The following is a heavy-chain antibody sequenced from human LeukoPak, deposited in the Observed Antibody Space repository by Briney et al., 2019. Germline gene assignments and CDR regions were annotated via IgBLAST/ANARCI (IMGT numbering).Heavy chain of an antibody. CDR2: FRGSSSHI. Sequence: KPGGSLRLYCAASGFSFSSYSMNWVRQAPGKWLQPVSSFRGSSSHIYYADSVKGRFTISRDNARTSLFLQMDSLRAEDTAVYYCAKTYCLTTSCYLFDGWGQGTLVTVSS. J-gene: IGHJ4*02. CDR3: AKTYCLTTSCYLFDG. D-gene: IGHD2-2*01. CDR1: GFSFSSYS. V-gene: IGHV3-21*01.